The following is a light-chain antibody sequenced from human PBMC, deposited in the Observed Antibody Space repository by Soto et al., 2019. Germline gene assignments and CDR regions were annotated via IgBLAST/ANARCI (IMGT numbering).Light chain of an antibody. Sequence: DIQMTQSPSSLSASVGDRVIITCRASQSISTYLNWYQQKPGKAPQFLIYAASSLQSGVPSRFSGSGSGTDFTLIISSLQPEDFATYYCLQSYNSPWTFGPGTKV. V-gene: IGKV1-39*01. CDR1: QSISTY. CDR2: AAS. CDR3: LQSYNSPWT. J-gene: IGKJ1*01.